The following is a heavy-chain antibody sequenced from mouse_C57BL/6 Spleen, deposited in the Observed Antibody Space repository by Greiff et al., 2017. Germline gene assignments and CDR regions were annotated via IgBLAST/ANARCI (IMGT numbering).Heavy chain of an antibody. CDR1: GYTFTSYW. J-gene: IGHJ4*01. CDR3: ARLAYYGNFYYAMDY. D-gene: IGHD2-10*01. CDR2: IDPSDSET. V-gene: IGHV1-52*01. Sequence: QVQLQQSGAELVRPGSSVKLSCKASGYTFTSYWMHWVKQRPIQGLEWIGNIDPSDSETHYNQKFKDKATLTVDKSSSTAYMQLSSLTSEDSAVYYCARLAYYGNFYYAMDYWGQGTSVTVSS.